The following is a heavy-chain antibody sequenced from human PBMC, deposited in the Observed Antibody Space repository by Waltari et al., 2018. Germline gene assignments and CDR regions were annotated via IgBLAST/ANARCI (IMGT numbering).Heavy chain of an antibody. CDR3: ATYIGASIGTAAFDV. J-gene: IGHJ3*01. V-gene: IGHV4-39*01. CDR1: GGSITNNRHY. Sequence: QLNLQESGPGLVKPSETLLLTCSVSGGSITNNRHYWGWIRQPPGKGLEWTATISYSGATYYNLSLKSRVTISADTSKNQFALKLSSVTAADTAVYYCATYIGASIGTAAFDVWGQGTMVTVSS. D-gene: IGHD3-16*01. CDR2: ISYSGAT.